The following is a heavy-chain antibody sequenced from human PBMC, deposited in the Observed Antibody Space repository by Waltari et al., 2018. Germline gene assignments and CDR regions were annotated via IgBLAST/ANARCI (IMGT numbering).Heavy chain of an antibody. V-gene: IGHV4-4*02. CDR3: ARDRGRGLYLDS. J-gene: IGHJ4*02. CDR2: IHGSGRS. D-gene: IGHD1-26*01. CDR1: GDSIRGRYC. Sequence: QVQLQESGPGLVKPSGTLSVTCAVSGDSIRGRYCWSWVRQPPGKGLEWIGQIHGSGRSNYNPSLESRLTVSMDTSSNHFSLTVTSATAADTAIYYCARDRGRGLYLDSWGQGTLVTVSP.